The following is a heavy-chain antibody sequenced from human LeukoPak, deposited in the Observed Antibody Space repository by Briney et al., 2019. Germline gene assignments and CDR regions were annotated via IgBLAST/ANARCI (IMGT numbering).Heavy chain of an antibody. J-gene: IGHJ4*02. CDR2: IYTSGST. D-gene: IGHD3-22*01. V-gene: IGHV4-38-2*02. Sequence: PSETLSLTCTVSGYSISSGYYWGWIRQPPGKGLEWIGSIYTSGSTNYNPSLKSRVTISVDTSKNQFSLKLSSVTAADTAVYYCARTYYYDSSGYYYPFLFDYWGQGTLVTVSS. CDR1: GYSISSGYY. CDR3: ARTYYYDSSGYYYPFLFDY.